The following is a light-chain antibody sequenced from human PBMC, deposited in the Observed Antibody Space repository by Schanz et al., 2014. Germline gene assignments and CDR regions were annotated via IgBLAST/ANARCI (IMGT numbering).Light chain of an antibody. V-gene: IGKV1-12*01. CDR1: QDISSW. J-gene: IGKJ3*01. CDR2: AAS. Sequence: DIQMTQSPSSVSASVGDRVTITCRASQDISSWLTWYQQKPGKAPKLLIYAASSLQSGVPSRFSGSGSGTEFTLTINSLQPEDFAIYYCQQYNRFPRTFGPGTKVDIK. CDR3: QQYNRFPRT.